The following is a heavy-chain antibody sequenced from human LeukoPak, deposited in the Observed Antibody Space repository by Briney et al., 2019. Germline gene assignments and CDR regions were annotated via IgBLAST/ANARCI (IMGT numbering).Heavy chain of an antibody. V-gene: IGHV3-23*01. J-gene: IGHJ3*02. CDR3: VKEHVDRAFTRSFEI. CDR1: GFTFSSYA. D-gene: IGHD3-10*01. Sequence: GGSLRLSCAASGFTFSSYAMSWVRQAPGKGLEWVSSISGSGGSTYSADSVKGRFTISRDNSKNTLYLQMNSLRAEDTAVYYCVKEHVDRAFTRSFEIWGQGTVVTVSS. CDR2: ISGSGGST.